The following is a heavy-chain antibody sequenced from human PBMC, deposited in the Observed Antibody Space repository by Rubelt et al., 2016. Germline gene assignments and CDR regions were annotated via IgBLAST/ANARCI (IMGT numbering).Heavy chain of an antibody. CDR1: GYSFTTYW. D-gene: IGHD2-15*01. Sequence: SCNGSGYSFTTYWIGWVRQMPGKGLEWMGIIYPGDSDTRYIPSFQGQVTISADKSINSAYLQWSSLKASDTAIYYCARQRYCSGGSCYPDYWGQGTLVIVSS. V-gene: IGHV5-51*01. CDR2: IYPGDSDT. J-gene: IGHJ4*02. CDR3: ARQRYCSGGSCYPDY.